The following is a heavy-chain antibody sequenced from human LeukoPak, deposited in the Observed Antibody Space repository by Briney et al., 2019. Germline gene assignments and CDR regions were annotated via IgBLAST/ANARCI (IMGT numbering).Heavy chain of an antibody. Sequence: SETLSLPCTVSGGSISNYFWSWIRQPPGKGLELIGYNVISGGTNYNPSHKRRVTMSKDRSKTQFSLELSSMTAADTSMYYCARLAVTTFASYYLYYWGQETLVTVS. CDR1: GGSISNYF. D-gene: IGHD1-1*01. CDR2: NVISGGT. V-gene: IGHV4-4*09. CDR3: ARLAVTTFASYYLYY. J-gene: IGHJ4*02.